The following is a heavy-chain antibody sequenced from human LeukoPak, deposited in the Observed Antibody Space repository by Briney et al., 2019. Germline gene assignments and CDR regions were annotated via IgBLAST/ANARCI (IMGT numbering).Heavy chain of an antibody. CDR1: GGSITSSSHH. Sequence: SETLSLTCTVSGGSITSSSHHWGWLRQPPGKGLEWIGEINHSGSTNYNPSLKSRVTISVDTSKNQFSLKLSSVTAADTAVYYCAREQYYYDSSGLGYWGQGTLVTVSS. CDR2: INHSGST. V-gene: IGHV4-39*07. D-gene: IGHD3-22*01. CDR3: AREQYYYDSSGLGY. J-gene: IGHJ4*02.